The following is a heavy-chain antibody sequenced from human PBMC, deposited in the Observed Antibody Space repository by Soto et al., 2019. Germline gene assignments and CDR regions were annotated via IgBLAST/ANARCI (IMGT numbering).Heavy chain of an antibody. CDR1: AGSINDYY. V-gene: IGHV4-59*01. Sequence: QVQLQESGPVLVKPSETLSLTCNVFAGSINDYYWSWIRQPPGMSLEWLGFVYSGGSSNYNPSFKSRVTISLETSKNQFPLRLTSLTAADSAVYYCASTSRAAPGTGLDSWGQGTLVTVSS. CDR3: ASTSRAAPGTGLDS. D-gene: IGHD6-25*01. J-gene: IGHJ4*02. CDR2: VYSGGSS.